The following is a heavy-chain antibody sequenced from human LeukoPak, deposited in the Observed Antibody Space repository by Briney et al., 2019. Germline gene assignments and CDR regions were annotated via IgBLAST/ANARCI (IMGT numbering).Heavy chain of an antibody. Sequence: ASVKVSCKAFRYTFTGYYMHWVRQAPGQGLEWMGWINPNSGGTNYAQKFQGRVTMTRDTSISTAYMELSRLRSDDTAVYYCARPSYSRDYFDYWGQGTLVTVSS. CDR3: ARPSYSRDYFDY. CDR1: RYTFTGYY. J-gene: IGHJ4*02. CDR2: INPNSGGT. D-gene: IGHD4-11*01. V-gene: IGHV1-2*02.